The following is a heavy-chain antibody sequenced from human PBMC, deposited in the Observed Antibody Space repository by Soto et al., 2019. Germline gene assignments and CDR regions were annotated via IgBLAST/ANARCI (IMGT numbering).Heavy chain of an antibody. J-gene: IGHJ3*02. CDR3: AKDKDFVMATITAFDI. CDR1: GFTFSSYA. D-gene: IGHD5-12*01. V-gene: IGHV3-23*01. CDR2: ISGSGGST. Sequence: LRLSCAASGFTFSSYAMSWVRQAPGKGLEWVSAISGSGGSTYYADSVKGRFTISRDNSKNTLYLQMNSLRAEDTAVYYCAKDKDFVMATITAFDIWGQGTMVTVSS.